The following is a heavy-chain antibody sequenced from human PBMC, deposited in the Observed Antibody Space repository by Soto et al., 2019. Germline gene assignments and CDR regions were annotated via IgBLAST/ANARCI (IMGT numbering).Heavy chain of an antibody. CDR2: ITGSGGSR. Sequence: EVQLLESGGGLVQPGESLRLSCVASKFTFSNYAMNWVRQAPGKGLDWVSVITGSGGSRYYADSVKGRFTISRDNFKNTLYLQMNSLRAEDTAIYYCARASGESYPGSRVFDSWGQGTRVTVSS. J-gene: IGHJ4*02. CDR1: KFTFSNYA. V-gene: IGHV3-23*01. CDR3: ARASGESYPGSRVFDS. D-gene: IGHD3-10*01.